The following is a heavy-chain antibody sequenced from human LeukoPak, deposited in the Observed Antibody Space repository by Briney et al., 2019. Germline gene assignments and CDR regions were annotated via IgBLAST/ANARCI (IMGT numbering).Heavy chain of an antibody. V-gene: IGHV3-53*01. CDR1: GFSVSTNY. J-gene: IGHJ4*02. Sequence: PGGSLRLSCAASGFSVSTNYMTWVRQAPGKGLEWVPVIYSGGATYYADSVKGRFTISRDNFKKTLFLQMNSLRVEDTAVYYCAPVVPTADLKYWGQGTLVTVSS. D-gene: IGHD2-2*01. CDR3: APVVPTADLKY. CDR2: IYSGGAT.